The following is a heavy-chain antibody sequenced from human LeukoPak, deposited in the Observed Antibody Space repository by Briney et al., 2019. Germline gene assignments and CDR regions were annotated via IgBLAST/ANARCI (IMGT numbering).Heavy chain of an antibody. J-gene: IGHJ6*03. D-gene: IGHD5-18*01. Sequence: PSETLSLTCTVSGGSISSYYWSWIRQPAGKGLEWIGRIYTSGSTNYNPSLKSRVTMSVDTSKNQFSLKLSSVTAADTAVYYCAGDRIQRSVYYYMDVWGKGTTVTVSS. CDR3: AGDRIQRSVYYYMDV. CDR1: GGSISSYY. CDR2: IYTSGST. V-gene: IGHV4-4*07.